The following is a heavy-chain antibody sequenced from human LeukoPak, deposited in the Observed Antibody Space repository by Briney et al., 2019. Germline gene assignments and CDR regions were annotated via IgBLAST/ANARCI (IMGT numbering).Heavy chain of an antibody. CDR1: GFTFSSYA. V-gene: IGHV3-23*01. Sequence: PGGSLRLSCAASGFTFSSYAMSWVRQAPGKGLEWVPAISGSGGSTYYADSVKGRFTISRDNSKNTLYLQMNSLRAEDTAVYYCAKRDNWNYYFDYWGQGTLVTVSS. D-gene: IGHD1-7*01. J-gene: IGHJ4*02. CDR3: AKRDNWNYYFDY. CDR2: ISGSGGST.